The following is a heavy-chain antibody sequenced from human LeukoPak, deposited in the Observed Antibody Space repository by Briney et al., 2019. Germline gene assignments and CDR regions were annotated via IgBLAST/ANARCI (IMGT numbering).Heavy chain of an antibody. D-gene: IGHD2-8*02. V-gene: IGHV3-7*05. CDR3: AGPTYCTSAGCRIFDY. CDR1: GFTFSSYA. Sequence: GGSLRLSCAASGFTFSSYAMGWVRQASGKGLEWVANIKQDGSEKSYVDSVKGRFTISRDNAKNSLYLQMNSLRAEDTALYYCAGPTYCTSAGCRIFDYWGQGTLVTVSS. J-gene: IGHJ4*02. CDR2: IKQDGSEK.